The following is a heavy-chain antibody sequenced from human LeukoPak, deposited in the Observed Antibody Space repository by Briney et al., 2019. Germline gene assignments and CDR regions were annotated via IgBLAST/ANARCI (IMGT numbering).Heavy chain of an antibody. CDR2: ISGSGGST. Sequence: GGSLRLSCAASGFSFSTYAMNWVRQAPGKGLEWVSAISGSGGSTNYADSVKGRFTISRDNSKNTLYLQINSLRAEDTAVYYCAKGDSSAYTPLDYWGQGTLVTVSS. CDR3: AKGDSSAYTPLDY. CDR1: GFSFSTYA. J-gene: IGHJ4*02. V-gene: IGHV3-23*01. D-gene: IGHD3-22*01.